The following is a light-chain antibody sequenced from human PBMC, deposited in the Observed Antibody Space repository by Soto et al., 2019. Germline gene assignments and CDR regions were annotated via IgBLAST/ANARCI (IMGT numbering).Light chain of an antibody. J-gene: IGLJ2*01. CDR3: CSYAGSSTSVV. Sequence: QSALTQPASVSGSPGQSITISCTGTSSDVGSYNLVSWYQQHPGKAPKLMIYEGSKRPSGVSNRFSGSKSRNTASLTISGLEVEDEADYYCCSYAGSSTSVVFGGGTMLTVL. CDR2: EGS. V-gene: IGLV2-23*01. CDR1: SSDVGSYNL.